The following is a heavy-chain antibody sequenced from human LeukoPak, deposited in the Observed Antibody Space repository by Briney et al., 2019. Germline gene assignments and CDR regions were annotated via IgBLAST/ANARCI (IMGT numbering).Heavy chain of an antibody. V-gene: IGHV4-59*08. D-gene: IGHD6-19*01. J-gene: IGHJ4*02. CDR2: INDIGST. CDR1: GDSMRDDY. Sequence: PSETLSLTCTVSGDSMRDDYWDWMRQPPGKGLEWIGHINDIGSTNYNSSLRSRVSISVDTSNNQFSLRLTSVTAADTAVYYCVTDVAVDGDDYWGQGTLVTVSS. CDR3: VTDVAVDGDDY.